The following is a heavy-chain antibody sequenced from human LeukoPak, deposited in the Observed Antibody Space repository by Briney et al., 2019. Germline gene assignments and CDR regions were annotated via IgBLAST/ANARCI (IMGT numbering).Heavy chain of an antibody. CDR1: GFTFSSYW. V-gene: IGHV3-74*01. CDR2: INSDGSST. Sequence: GGSLRLSCAASGFTFSSYWMHWVRQTPEKGLVWVSRINSDGSSTSYADSVKGRFTISRDNAKNTLYLQMNSLRAEDTAVYYCARDGGSSPDYFDYWGQGTLVTVSS. D-gene: IGHD3-10*01. CDR3: ARDGGSSPDYFDY. J-gene: IGHJ4*02.